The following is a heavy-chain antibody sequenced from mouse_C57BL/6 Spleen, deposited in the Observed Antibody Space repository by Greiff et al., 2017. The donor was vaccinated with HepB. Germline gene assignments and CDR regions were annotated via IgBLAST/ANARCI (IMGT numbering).Heavy chain of an antibody. CDR2: ISDGGSYT. Sequence: EVKLMESGGGLVKPGGSLKLSCAASGFTFSSYAMSWVRQTPEKRLEWVATISDGGSYTYYPDNVKGRFTISRDNAKNNLYLQMSHLKSEDTAMYYCARFYYYGSSYVGYFDVWGTGTTVTVSS. V-gene: IGHV5-4*03. J-gene: IGHJ1*03. CDR1: GFTFSSYA. CDR3: ARFYYYGSSYVGYFDV. D-gene: IGHD1-1*01.